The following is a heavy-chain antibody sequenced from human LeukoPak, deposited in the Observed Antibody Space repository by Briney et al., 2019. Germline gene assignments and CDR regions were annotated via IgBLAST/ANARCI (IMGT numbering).Heavy chain of an antibody. CDR2: IYYSGST. J-gene: IGHJ4*02. Sequence: SETLSLTCTVSGGSVSSVSYYWSWIRQPPGKGLEWIGYIYYSGSTNYNPSLKSRVTMSVDTSNNQFSLKLSSVTAADTAVYYCARGRSERSFDYWGQGTLVTVSS. D-gene: IGHD1-1*01. CDR3: ARGRSERSFDY. CDR1: GGSVSSVSYY. V-gene: IGHV4-61*01.